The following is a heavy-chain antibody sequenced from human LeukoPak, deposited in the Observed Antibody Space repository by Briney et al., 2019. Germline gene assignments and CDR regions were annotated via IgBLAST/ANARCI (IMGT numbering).Heavy chain of an antibody. CDR1: GYTFTSYG. D-gene: IGHD2-15*01. Sequence: ASVKVSCKASGYTFTSYGISWVRQATGQGLEWMGWMNPNSGNTGYAQKFQGRVTMTRNTSISTAYMELSSLRSEDTAVYYCARGGYCSGGSCFIDYYYYYMDVWGKGTTVTVSS. J-gene: IGHJ6*03. CDR2: MNPNSGNT. V-gene: IGHV1-8*02. CDR3: ARGGYCSGGSCFIDYYYYYMDV.